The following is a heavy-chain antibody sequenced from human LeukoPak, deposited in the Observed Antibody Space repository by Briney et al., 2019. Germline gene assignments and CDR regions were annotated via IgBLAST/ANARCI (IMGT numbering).Heavy chain of an antibody. CDR3: ARVGSTYQVGAKDFDY. J-gene: IGHJ4*02. V-gene: IGHV1-46*03. CDR1: GYTFTSYY. Sequence: ASVKVSCKASGYTFTSYYMHWVRQAPGQGLEWMGIINPSGGSTSYAQKFQGRVTMTRHTSTSTVYMELSSLRSEDTAVYYCARVGSTYQVGAKDFDYWGQGTLVTVSS. D-gene: IGHD1-26*01. CDR2: INPSGGST.